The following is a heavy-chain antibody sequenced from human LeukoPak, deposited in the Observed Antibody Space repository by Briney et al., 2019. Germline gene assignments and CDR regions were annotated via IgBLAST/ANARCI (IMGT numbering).Heavy chain of an antibody. D-gene: IGHD2-8*01. J-gene: IGHJ6*02. CDR2: INPKSGNT. V-gene: IGHV1-8*01. Sequence: ASVRVSCKASGNSFTSFDISWVRRATGQGLEWMGWINPKSGNTGYAQKFQGRVSMTRNNDINTAYLELSGLTPDDTAVYYCTRVMRYYYGMDVWGQGTTVIVSS. CDR3: TRVMRYYYGMDV. CDR1: GNSFTSFD.